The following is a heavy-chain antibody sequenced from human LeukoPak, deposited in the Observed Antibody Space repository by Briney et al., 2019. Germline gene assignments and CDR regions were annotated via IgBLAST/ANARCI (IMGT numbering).Heavy chain of an antibody. CDR2: ISYDGSNK. D-gene: IGHD6-13*01. Sequence: GGSLRLSCAASGFTFSSYAMHWVRQAPGKGLEWVAVISYDGSNKYYADSVKGRFTISRDNSKNTLYLQMNSLRAEDTAVYYCARDLSSSWYEGPDYWGQGTPVTVSS. CDR3: ARDLSSSWYEGPDY. V-gene: IGHV3-30-3*01. CDR1: GFTFSSYA. J-gene: IGHJ4*02.